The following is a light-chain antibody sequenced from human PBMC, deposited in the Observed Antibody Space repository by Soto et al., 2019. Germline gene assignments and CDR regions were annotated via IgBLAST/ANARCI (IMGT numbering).Light chain of an antibody. J-gene: IGLJ1*01. V-gene: IGLV2-14*01. CDR1: SSDVGGYNY. CDR3: SSYSSSSIYV. Sequence: QSALTQPASVSDSPGQSITISCTGTSSDVGGYNYVSWYQQHPGKAPKLIIYEVSDRPSGVSNRFSGSKSGNTASLTISGLQAEDEADYYCSSYSSSSIYVFGPGTKVTVL. CDR2: EVS.